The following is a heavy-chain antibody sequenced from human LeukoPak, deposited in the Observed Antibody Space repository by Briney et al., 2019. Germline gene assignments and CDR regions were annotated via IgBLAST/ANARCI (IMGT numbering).Heavy chain of an antibody. CDR3: AKDQSENYYMDV. Sequence: PPGGSLRLSCAASGFTFDDYAMHWVRQAPGKGLAWVSGISWNSGSIGYADSVKGRFTISRDNAKNSLYLQMNSLRAEDTALYYCAKDQSENYYMDVWGKGTTVTVSS. CDR1: GFTFDDYA. J-gene: IGHJ6*03. V-gene: IGHV3-9*01. CDR2: ISWNSGSI.